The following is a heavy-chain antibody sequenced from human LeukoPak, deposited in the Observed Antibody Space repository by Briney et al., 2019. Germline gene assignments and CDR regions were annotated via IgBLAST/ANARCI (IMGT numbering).Heavy chain of an antibody. CDR1: EFPFSNYG. CDR2: ISSSSSYI. CDR3: AELGITMIGGV. Sequence: PGGTLRLSCAASEFPFSNYGMSWVRQAPGKGLEWVSSISSSSSYIYYADSVKSRFTISRDNAKNSLYLQMNSLRAEDTAVYYCAELGITMIGGVWGKGTTVTISS. J-gene: IGHJ6*04. D-gene: IGHD3-10*02. V-gene: IGHV3-21*01.